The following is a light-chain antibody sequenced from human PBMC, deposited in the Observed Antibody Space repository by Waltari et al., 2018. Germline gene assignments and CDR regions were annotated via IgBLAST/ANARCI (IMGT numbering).Light chain of an antibody. J-gene: IGKJ5*01. CDR3: QQRNDWPVT. CDR1: HYISAD. V-gene: IGKV3-11*01. CDR2: DSY. Sequence: EIVLTQSPATVSLFPGERATLSCRASHYISADLAWYQQKPGQAPRLLVYDSYNRATGVPARFSGRGSGTDFTLTITSLDPEDSAVYYCQQRNDWPVTLGQGT.